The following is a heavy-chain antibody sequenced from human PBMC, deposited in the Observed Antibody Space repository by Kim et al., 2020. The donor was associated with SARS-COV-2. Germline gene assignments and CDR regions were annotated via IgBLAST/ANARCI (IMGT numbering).Heavy chain of an antibody. V-gene: IGHV3-33*06. J-gene: IGHJ4*02. CDR2: IWYDGSNK. CDR1: GFTFSSYA. CDR3: AKEAKKYGYFFDY. D-gene: IGHD5-18*01. Sequence: GGSLRLSCAASGFTFSSYAMHWVRQAPGKGLEWVAVIWYDGSNKYYADSVKGRFTISRDNSKNTLYLQMNSLRAEDTAVYYCAKEAKKYGYFFDYWGQGTLVTVSS.